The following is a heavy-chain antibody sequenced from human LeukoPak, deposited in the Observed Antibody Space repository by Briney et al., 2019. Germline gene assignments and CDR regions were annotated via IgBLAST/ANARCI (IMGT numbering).Heavy chain of an antibody. CDR1: GGSFSGYY. V-gene: IGHV4-34*01. Sequence: SETLSLTCAVYGGSFSGYYWSWIRQPPGKGLEWIGGINHSGSTNYNPSLKSRVTISVDTSKNQFSLKLSSVTAADTAVYYCARGPREVVVAAIQSPYYYYGMDVWGQGTTVTVSS. J-gene: IGHJ6*02. CDR3: ARGPREVVVAAIQSPYYYYGMDV. CDR2: INHSGST. D-gene: IGHD2-15*01.